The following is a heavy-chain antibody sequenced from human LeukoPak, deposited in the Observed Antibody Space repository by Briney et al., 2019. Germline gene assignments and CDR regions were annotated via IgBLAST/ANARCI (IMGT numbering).Heavy chain of an antibody. CDR2: ISDSGGNT. V-gene: IGHV3-23*01. CDR3: AKLGTGWLLSAFDY. CDR1: GFTFSSYA. Sequence: GGSLRLSCAASGFTFSSYAMSWFRQAPGKGLEWVSGISDSGGNTYYADSVKGRFTISRDNSKNTLYLQMNSLRAEDTAVYYCAKLGTGWLLSAFDYWGQGTLVTVSS. J-gene: IGHJ4*02. D-gene: IGHD3-3*01.